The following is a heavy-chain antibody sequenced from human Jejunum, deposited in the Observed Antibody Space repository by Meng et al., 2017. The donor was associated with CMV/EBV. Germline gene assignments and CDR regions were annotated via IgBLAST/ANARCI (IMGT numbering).Heavy chain of an antibody. Sequence: VSGGAVSSSNYYWDWIRQPPGKGLEWIASISYSENTYYNPSLKSRVTISVDTSKNQFSLKLNSVTAADTAVYYCARVRSSPGGGDWGHGTQVTVSS. J-gene: IGHJ4*01. CDR3: ARVRSSPGGGD. V-gene: IGHV4-39*07. CDR2: ISYSENT. D-gene: IGHD6-13*01. CDR1: GGAVSSSNYY.